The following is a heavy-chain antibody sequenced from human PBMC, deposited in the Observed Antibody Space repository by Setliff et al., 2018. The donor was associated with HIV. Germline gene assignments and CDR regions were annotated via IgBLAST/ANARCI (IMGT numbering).Heavy chain of an antibody. V-gene: IGHV4-4*09. Sequence: PSETLSLTCTVSDDSITGYYWSWIRQSPGKGLQCIGYIFESGGTNYNPSLRSRVTISMDTSKRQFSLTLTSVTAADTAVYYCARTARVFDFWGQGTLSPSP. CDR3: ARTARVFDF. CDR1: DDSITGYY. CDR2: IFESGGT. J-gene: IGHJ4*02.